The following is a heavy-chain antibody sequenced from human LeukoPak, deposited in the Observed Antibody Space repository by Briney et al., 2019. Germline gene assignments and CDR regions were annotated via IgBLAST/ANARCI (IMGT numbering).Heavy chain of an antibody. CDR2: ISDSGGTT. Sequence: PGGSLRLSCAASGFTFSNLAMGLVRQAPGKGLEWVSVISDSGGTTYYADSVKGRFTISRDNSRNTLYLQMNSLRVEDTAVYYCAKDARRSSGWYFFDHWGQGTLVTVSS. CDR1: GFTFSNLA. V-gene: IGHV3-23*01. CDR3: AKDARRSSGWYFFDH. D-gene: IGHD6-19*01. J-gene: IGHJ4*02.